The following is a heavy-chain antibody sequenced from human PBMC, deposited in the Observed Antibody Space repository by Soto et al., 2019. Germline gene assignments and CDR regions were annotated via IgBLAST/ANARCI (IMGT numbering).Heavy chain of an antibody. CDR1: GGSFSGYY. J-gene: IGHJ6*02. Sequence: SETLSLTCAVYGGSFSGYYWSWIRQPPGKGLEWIGEINHSGSTNYNPSLKSRVTISVDTSKNQFSLKLSSVTAADTAVYYCARLPFSSYYGMDVWGQGTTVTVSS. CDR3: ARLPFSSYYGMDV. D-gene: IGHD2-2*01. V-gene: IGHV4-34*01. CDR2: INHSGST.